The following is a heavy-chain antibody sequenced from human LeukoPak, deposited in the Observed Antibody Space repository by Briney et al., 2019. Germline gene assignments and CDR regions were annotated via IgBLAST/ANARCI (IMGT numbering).Heavy chain of an antibody. V-gene: IGHV4-38-2*01. J-gene: IGHJ4*02. Sequence: SETLSLTCAVSGYSISSGYYWGWIRQPPGKGLEWIGSIYHSGSTYYNPSLKSRVTISVDTSRNQFSLKVTSVTAADTAIYYCARGSFNSAWYWGQGVLVTVSP. CDR3: ARGSFNSAWY. CDR1: GYSISSGYY. D-gene: IGHD6-19*01. CDR2: IYHSGST.